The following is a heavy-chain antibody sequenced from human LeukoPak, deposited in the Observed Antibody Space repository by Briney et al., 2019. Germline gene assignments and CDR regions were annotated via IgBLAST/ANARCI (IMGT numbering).Heavy chain of an antibody. J-gene: IGHJ4*02. CDR1: GFTFSSYA. CDR3: ARPGRGYSGDEGY. V-gene: IGHV3-23*01. D-gene: IGHD5-12*01. CDR2: ISGSGGST. Sequence: PGGSLRLSCAASGFTFSSYAMSWVRQAPGKRLEWVSAISGSGGSTYYADSVNGRFTISRDNSKNTLYLQMNSLRGEDTAVYYCARPGRGYSGDEGYWGQGTLVTVSS.